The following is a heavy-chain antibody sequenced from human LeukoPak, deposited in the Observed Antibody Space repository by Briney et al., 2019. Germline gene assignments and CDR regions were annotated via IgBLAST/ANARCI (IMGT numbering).Heavy chain of an antibody. CDR2: IIPIFGTA. CDR3: ASRGGTDYGDYFGY. D-gene: IGHD4-17*01. Sequence: SGGTFSSYAXXXXRXAXGQXLXXXXGIIPIFGTANYAQKFQGRVTITTDESTGTAYMELSSLRSEDTAVYYCASRGGTDYGDYFGYWGQGTLVTVSS. V-gene: IGHV1-69*05. CDR1: GGTFSSYA. J-gene: IGHJ4*02.